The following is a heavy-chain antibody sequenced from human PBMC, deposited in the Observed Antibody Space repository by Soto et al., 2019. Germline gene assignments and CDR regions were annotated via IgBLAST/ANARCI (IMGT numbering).Heavy chain of an antibody. J-gene: IGHJ3*02. CDR2: IYYSGST. V-gene: IGHV4-61*01. D-gene: IGHD2-2*01. Sequence: SETLSLTCTVSGGSVSSGSYYWSWIRQPPGKGLEWIGYIYYSGSTNYNPSLKSRVTISVDTSKNQFSLKLSSVTAADTAVYYCARDSEKLGYCSSTSCGFDIWGQGTMVT. CDR1: GGSVSSGSYY. CDR3: ARDSEKLGYCSSTSCGFDI.